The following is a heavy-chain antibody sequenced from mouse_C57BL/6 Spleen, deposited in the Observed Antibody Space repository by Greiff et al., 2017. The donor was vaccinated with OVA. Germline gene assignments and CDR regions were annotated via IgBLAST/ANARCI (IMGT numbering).Heavy chain of an antibody. J-gene: IGHJ3*01. Sequence: QVQLQQPGAELVKPGASVKVSCKASGYTFTSYWMHWVKQRPGQGLEWIGRMHPSDSDTNYNQEFKGKATLTVDKSSSTAYMQLSSLTSEDSAVYYCAIIGPIKGAYWGQGTLVTVSA. CDR1: GYTFTSYW. D-gene: IGHD1-3*01. V-gene: IGHV1-74*01. CDR3: AIIGPIKGAY. CDR2: MHPSDSDT.